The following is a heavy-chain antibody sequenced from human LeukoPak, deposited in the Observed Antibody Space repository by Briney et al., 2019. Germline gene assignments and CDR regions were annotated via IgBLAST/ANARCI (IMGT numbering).Heavy chain of an antibody. CDR1: GLTFSNYW. D-gene: IGHD5-18*01. CDR3: ARRYSYGSPHFDY. Sequence: GGSLRLSCAASGLTFSNYWMSWVRQAPGKGLEWVANIKQDGSEKYYVGSVKGRFTISRDNAKNSLYLQMNSLRAEDTAVYYCARRYSYGSPHFDYWGQGTLVTVSS. V-gene: IGHV3-7*01. J-gene: IGHJ4*02. CDR2: IKQDGSEK.